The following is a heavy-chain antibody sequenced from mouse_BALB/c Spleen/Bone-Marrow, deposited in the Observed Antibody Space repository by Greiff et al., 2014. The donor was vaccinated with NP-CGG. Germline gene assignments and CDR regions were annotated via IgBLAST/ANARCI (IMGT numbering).Heavy chain of an antibody. J-gene: IGHJ3*01. CDR3: ARWWDLAY. CDR2: INPYNGAT. V-gene: IGHV1-31*01. Sequence: EVKLQESGPELVKPGASVKISCKASGYSFTGYYMHWVKQSHVKSLEWIGRINPYNGATSYNQNFKDKASLTVDKSSSTAYMELHRLTSEDSAVYYCARWWDLAYWGQGTLVTVSA. CDR1: GYSFTGYY. D-gene: IGHD1-1*02.